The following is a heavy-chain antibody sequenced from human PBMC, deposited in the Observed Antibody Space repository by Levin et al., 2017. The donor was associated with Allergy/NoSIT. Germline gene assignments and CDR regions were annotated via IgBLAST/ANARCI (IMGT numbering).Heavy chain of an antibody. V-gene: IGHV3-33*01. J-gene: IGHJ4*02. CDR3: ARGGGYYDSSGYFNFDY. Sequence: PGGSLRLSCAASGFTFSSYGMHWVRQAPGKGLEWVAVIWYDGSNKYYADSVKGRFTISRDNSKNTLYLQMNSLRAEDTAVYYCARGGGYYDSSGYFNFDYWGQGTLVTVSS. D-gene: IGHD3-22*01. CDR1: GFTFSSYG. CDR2: IWYDGSNK.